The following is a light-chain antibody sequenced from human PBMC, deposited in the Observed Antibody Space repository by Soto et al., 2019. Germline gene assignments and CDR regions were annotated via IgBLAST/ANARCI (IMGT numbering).Light chain of an antibody. CDR2: GAS. Sequence: EIVLTQSPGTLSLSPGERATLSCRASQSVSSSYLAWYQQKPGQAPRLLIYGASSRATGIPDRFSGSGSGTEFTLTISSLQSEDFAVYYCQQYSSWPWTFGQGTKVDIK. CDR3: QQYSSWPWT. CDR1: QSVSSSY. J-gene: IGKJ1*01. V-gene: IGKV3-20*01.